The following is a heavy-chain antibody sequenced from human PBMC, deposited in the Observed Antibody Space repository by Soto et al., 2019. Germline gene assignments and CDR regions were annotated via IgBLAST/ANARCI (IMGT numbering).Heavy chain of an antibody. V-gene: IGHV3-30-3*01. D-gene: IGHD2-8*01. Sequence: GGSLRLSCAASGFTFSSYAMHWVRQAPGKGLEWVAVISYDGSNKYYADSVKGRFTISRDNSKNTLYLQMNSLRAEDTAVYYCARSPPSVLMVYAPFYYWGQGTLVTVSS. CDR3: ARSPPSVLMVYAPFYY. CDR1: GFTFSSYA. J-gene: IGHJ4*02. CDR2: ISYDGSNK.